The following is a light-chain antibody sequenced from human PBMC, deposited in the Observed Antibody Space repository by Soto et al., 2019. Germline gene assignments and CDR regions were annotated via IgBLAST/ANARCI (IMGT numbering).Light chain of an antibody. V-gene: IGLV2-14*03. CDR1: SSDVGGYDH. J-gene: IGLJ1*01. Sequence: QSVLTQPASVSGSPGQSITISCTGSSSDVGGYDHVSWYQQHPGKVPRLMIYDVSDRPSGVSDRFSGSKSGNTASLTISGLQAEDEADYYCSSFTGPTYVLGTGTKVTVL. CDR3: SSFTGPTYV. CDR2: DVS.